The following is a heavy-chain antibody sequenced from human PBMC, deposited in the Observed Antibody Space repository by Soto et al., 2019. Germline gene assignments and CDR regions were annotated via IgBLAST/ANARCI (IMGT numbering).Heavy chain of an antibody. Sequence: SETLSLTCAVYGGSFSGYYWSWIRQPPGKGLEWIGEINHSGSTNYNPSLKSRVTISVDTSKNQFSLKLSSVTAADTAVYYCARDSASGSLSKGRNGMDVWGQGTTVTVSS. V-gene: IGHV4-34*01. CDR1: GGSFSGYY. CDR3: ARDSASGSLSKGRNGMDV. CDR2: INHSGST. D-gene: IGHD3-10*01. J-gene: IGHJ6*02.